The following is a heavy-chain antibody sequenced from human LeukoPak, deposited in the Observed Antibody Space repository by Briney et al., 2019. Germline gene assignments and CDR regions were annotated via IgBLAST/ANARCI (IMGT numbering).Heavy chain of an antibody. Sequence: ASVKVSCKASGYTFTSYGISWVRQAPGQGLEWMGWISAYNGNTNYAQKLQGRVTMTTDTSTSTAYMELRSLRSDDTAVYYCARGYYDILTGYYSGPGKSAFDIWGQGTMVTVSS. CDR2: ISAYNGNT. CDR1: GYTFTSYG. V-gene: IGHV1-18*01. J-gene: IGHJ3*02. CDR3: ARGYYDILTGYYSGPGKSAFDI. D-gene: IGHD3-9*01.